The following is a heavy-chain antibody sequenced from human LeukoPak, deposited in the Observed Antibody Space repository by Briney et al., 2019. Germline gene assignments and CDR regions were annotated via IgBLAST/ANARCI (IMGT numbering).Heavy chain of an antibody. CDR3: ARDTLIYGSGVNWFDP. D-gene: IGHD3-10*01. V-gene: IGHV3-30*04. J-gene: IGHJ5*02. CDR1: GFTFGSYP. CDR2: ISEDGRNK. Sequence: PGRSLRLSCAASGFTFGSYPMHWVRQDPGKGLEWVAVISEDGRNKYYADSVKGRFTISRDKSKNTLYLQMNSLRPEDAAVYYCARDTLIYGSGVNWFDPWGQGTLVTVSS.